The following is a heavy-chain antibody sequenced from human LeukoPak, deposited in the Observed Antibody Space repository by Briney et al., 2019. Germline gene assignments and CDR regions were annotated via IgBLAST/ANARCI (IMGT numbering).Heavy chain of an antibody. CDR1: GYSISSGYY. V-gene: IGHV4-38-2*02. Sequence: SETLSLTCTVSGYSISSGYYWGWIRQPPEKGLEWIGSIYHSGSTYYNPSLKSRVTISVDTSKNQFSLKLSSVTAADTAVYYCARVKDYYHYMDVWGKGTTVTVSS. J-gene: IGHJ6*03. CDR2: IYHSGST. CDR3: ARVKDYYHYMDV.